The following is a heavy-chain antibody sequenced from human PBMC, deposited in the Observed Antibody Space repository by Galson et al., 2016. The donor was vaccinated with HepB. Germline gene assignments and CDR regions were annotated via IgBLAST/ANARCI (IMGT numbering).Heavy chain of an antibody. V-gene: IGHV3-53*01. CDR3: ARDPSTPIEGRPYYYYYMDG. CDR2: IYSGGRP. Sequence: SLRLSCAASGFNVNNYYMNWVRQAPGKGLEWVSLIYSGGRPDYADSVKGRFTISRDNSKSTLYLQMNSLRVEDTAVYFCARDPSTPIEGRPYYYYYMDGWGKGTTVTVAS. D-gene: IGHD1-26*01. J-gene: IGHJ6*03. CDR1: GFNVNNYY.